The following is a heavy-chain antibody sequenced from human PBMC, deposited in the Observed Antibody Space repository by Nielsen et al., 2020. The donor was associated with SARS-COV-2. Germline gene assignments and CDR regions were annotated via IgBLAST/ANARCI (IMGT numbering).Heavy chain of an antibody. J-gene: IGHJ6*02. CDR3: ARGILTSGSYYYYYGMDV. D-gene: IGHD1-26*01. CDR1: GYTFTNYG. Sequence: ASVKVSCKASGYTFTNYGISWVRQAPGQGLEWMGWISAYNGNTNYAQKLQGRVTMTTDTSTSTAYMALRSLRSDDTAVYYCARGILTSGSYYYYYGMDVWGQGTTVTVSS. CDR2: ISAYNGNT. V-gene: IGHV1-18*01.